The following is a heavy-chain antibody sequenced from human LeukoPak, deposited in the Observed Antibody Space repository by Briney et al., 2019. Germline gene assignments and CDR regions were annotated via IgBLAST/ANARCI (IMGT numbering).Heavy chain of an antibody. Sequence: ASVKVSCKASGYTFTGYYMHWVRQAPGQGIEWMGWINPNSGGTNYAQKFQGRVTMTRDTSISTAYMELSRLRSDDTAVYYCARGRIGYCSGGSCYFYWGQGTLVTVSS. CDR2: INPNSGGT. J-gene: IGHJ4*02. CDR3: ARGRIGYCSGGSCYFY. D-gene: IGHD2-15*01. V-gene: IGHV1-2*02. CDR1: GYTFTGYY.